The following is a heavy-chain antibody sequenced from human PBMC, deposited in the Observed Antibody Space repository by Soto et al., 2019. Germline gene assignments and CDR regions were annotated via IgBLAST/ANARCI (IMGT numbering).Heavy chain of an antibody. CDR2: ISGSGAIT. Sequence: EVQLLESGGGLVQPGGSLRLSCVASGFTFKNYDMRWVRQAPGKGLEWVSGISGSGAITYYVDSVRGRFTISRDNSKNTLYLQLNSVRAEDTAIFYCAKDRQFRSYYESAGHYNNWGQGTLFSVSS. CDR3: AKDRQFRSYYESAGHYNN. V-gene: IGHV3-23*01. CDR1: GFTFKNYD. J-gene: IGHJ4*02. D-gene: IGHD3-10*01.